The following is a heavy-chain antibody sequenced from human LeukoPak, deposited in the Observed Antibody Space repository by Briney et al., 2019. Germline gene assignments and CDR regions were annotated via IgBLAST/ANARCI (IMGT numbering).Heavy chain of an antibody. J-gene: IGHJ4*02. D-gene: IGHD6-19*01. V-gene: IGHV3-30*18. CDR2: ISYDGSNK. CDR3: AKRSSGWYLVPTFDY. CDR1: GFTFNTHA. Sequence: GRSLRLSCAASGFTFNTHAMHWVRQAPGKGLEWLAVISYDGSNKYYADPVKGRFTISRDNSKNTLYLQMNSLRAEDTAVYYCAKRSSGWYLVPTFDYWGQGTLVTVSS.